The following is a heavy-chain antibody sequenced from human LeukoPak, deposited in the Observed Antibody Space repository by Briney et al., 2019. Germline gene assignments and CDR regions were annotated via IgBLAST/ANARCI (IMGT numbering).Heavy chain of an antibody. V-gene: IGHV3-30*02. Sequence: GGSLRLSCAASGFTFSSYGMHWVRQAPGKGLEWVAFIRYDGSNKYYADSVKGRFTISRDNSKNTLYLQMNSLRAEDTAVYYCANSDFERPAAQKTINCYYYYYMDVWGKGTTVTVSS. CDR2: IRYDGSNK. CDR3: ANSDFERPAAQKTINCYYYYYMDV. D-gene: IGHD2-2*01. CDR1: GFTFSSYG. J-gene: IGHJ6*03.